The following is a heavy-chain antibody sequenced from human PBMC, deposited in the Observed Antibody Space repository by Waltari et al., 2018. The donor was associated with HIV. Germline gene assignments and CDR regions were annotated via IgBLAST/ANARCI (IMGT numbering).Heavy chain of an antibody. D-gene: IGHD3-16*01. J-gene: IGHJ5*02. V-gene: IGHV3-7*01. CDR2: IKEDGSAK. CDR3: ARDHGGGWLTS. Sequence: EVQLVESGGGLVQPGGSLRLSCEASGFSFSNDCLSWVRQAPGKGLEWVANIKEDGSAKQYADSVRGRFSISRDNPKNLLFLQMNSLRGDDTAVYYCARDHGGGWLTSWGQGTLVSVSS. CDR1: GFSFSNDC.